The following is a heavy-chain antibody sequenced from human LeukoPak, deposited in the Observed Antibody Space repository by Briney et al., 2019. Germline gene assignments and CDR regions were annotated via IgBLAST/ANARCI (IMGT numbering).Heavy chain of an antibody. D-gene: IGHD3-22*01. V-gene: IGHV4-39*07. CDR2: IHYNGNT. CDR1: GVSIAVFGGSIGSSSYF. J-gene: IGHJ5*02. Sequence: KPSETLSLTCTISGVSIAVFGGSIGSSSYFWAWVRQPPGKGLEWIGSIHYNGNTYYNPSLKSRVTISVDTSKNQFSLKLNSVTAADTAVYYCARDSYYDSRGHAPWGQGTLVTVSS. CDR3: ARDSYYDSRGHAP.